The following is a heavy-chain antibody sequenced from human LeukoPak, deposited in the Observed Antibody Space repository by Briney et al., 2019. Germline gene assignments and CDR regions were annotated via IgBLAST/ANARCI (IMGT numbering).Heavy chain of an antibody. Sequence: PGGSLRLSRAASGFTFSNYWMHWVRQDPGKGLVWASRIYTDGSRRSYADSVKGRFTISRDNAKNTVYLQMNSLRAEDTAVYYCASASSHRIAAGGDYWGQGTLVTVSS. CDR1: GFTFSNYW. CDR3: ASASSHRIAAGGDY. J-gene: IGHJ4*02. V-gene: IGHV3-74*01. D-gene: IGHD6-13*01. CDR2: IYTDGSRR.